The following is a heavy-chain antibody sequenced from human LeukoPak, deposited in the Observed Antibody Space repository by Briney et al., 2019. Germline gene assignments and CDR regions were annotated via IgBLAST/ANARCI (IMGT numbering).Heavy chain of an antibody. V-gene: IGHV3-23*01. CDR1: GFTFSSYA. D-gene: IGHD3-22*01. J-gene: IGHJ4*02. CDR3: AIMHPYYDGSGYWVQ. CDR2: ISTSGGSS. Sequence: GSLRLSCAASGFTFSSYAMSWVRQAPGKGLEWVSGISTSGGSSSYADSVKGRFTISRDNPRNTLYMQMNSLRAEDTALYYCAIMHPYYDGSGYWVQWGQGTLVTVSS.